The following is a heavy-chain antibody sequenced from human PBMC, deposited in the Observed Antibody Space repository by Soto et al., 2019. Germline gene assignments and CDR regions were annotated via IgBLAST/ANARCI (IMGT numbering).Heavy chain of an antibody. J-gene: IGHJ4*02. CDR1: GYTFTSYG. V-gene: IGHV1-18*01. D-gene: IGHD2-2*01. CDR2: ISAYNGNT. CDR3: ARDMDDIVVVPAAIERFDY. Sequence: VSVKVSCKASGYTFTSYGISWVRQAPGQGLEWMGWISAYNGNTNYAQKLQGRVTMTTDTSTSTAYMELRSLRSDDTAVYYCARDMDDIVVVPAAIERFDYWGQGTLVTVSS.